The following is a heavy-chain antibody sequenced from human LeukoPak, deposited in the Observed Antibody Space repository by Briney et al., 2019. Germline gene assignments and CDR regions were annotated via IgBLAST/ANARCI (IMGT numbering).Heavy chain of an antibody. CDR1: GGSISSSSYY. CDR3: ARDRTLGLSDY. CDR2: IYYSGST. D-gene: IGHD7-27*01. V-gene: IGHV4-39*07. Sequence: SETLSLTCTVSGGSISSSSYYWGWIRQPSGKGLEWIGNIYYSGSTYYNPSLKSRVTISVDTSKNQFSLKLSSVTAADTAVYYCARDRTLGLSDYWGQGTLVTVSS. J-gene: IGHJ4*02.